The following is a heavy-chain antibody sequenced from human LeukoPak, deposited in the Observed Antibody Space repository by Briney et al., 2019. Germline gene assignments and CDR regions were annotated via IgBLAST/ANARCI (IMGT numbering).Heavy chain of an antibody. J-gene: IGHJ4*02. CDR2: MNPNSGKA. CDR1: GYTFTSYD. D-gene: IGHD3-10*01. Sequence: GASVNVSCKASGYTFTSYDINRVRQAAGQGVEGMGWMNPNSGKAGYAQKFHGRVTMTRNTSISTAYLDLSSLRSEDTAVYYCARGLLLWFGVGSNYYFDYWGQGTLVTVSS. CDR3: ARGLLLWFGVGSNYYFDY. V-gene: IGHV1-8*01.